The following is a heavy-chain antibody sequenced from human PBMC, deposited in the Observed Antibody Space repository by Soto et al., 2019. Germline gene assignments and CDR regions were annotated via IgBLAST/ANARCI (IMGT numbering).Heavy chain of an antibody. D-gene: IGHD6-13*01. V-gene: IGHV3-23*01. Sequence: GGSLRLSCAASGFTFSAYYMTWIRQAPGKGLEWVSVISESGGSTHYADSVRGRFTVSRDNSKNSLSLRMNSLRDEDTAVYFCAKRSPYSSGWYSPIFDYWGQGALVTVSS. CDR1: GFTFSAYY. J-gene: IGHJ4*02. CDR3: AKRSPYSSGWYSPIFDY. CDR2: ISESGGST.